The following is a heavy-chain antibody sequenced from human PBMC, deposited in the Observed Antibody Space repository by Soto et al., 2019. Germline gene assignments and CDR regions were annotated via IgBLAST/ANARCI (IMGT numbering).Heavy chain of an antibody. D-gene: IGHD4-17*01. CDR2: IYCDDDK. V-gene: IGHV2-5*02. J-gene: IGHJ5*02. Sequence: QITLKESGPTLVKPTQTLTLTCTFSGFSLSTSGVGVGWIRQPPGKALEWLALIYCDDDKLYSPSLKSRLTITKDTSKNQVVLTMTNMDPVDTATYYCAHTYFDGDYVWFDPWGQGTLVTVSS. CDR3: AHTYFDGDYVWFDP. CDR1: GFSLSTSGVG.